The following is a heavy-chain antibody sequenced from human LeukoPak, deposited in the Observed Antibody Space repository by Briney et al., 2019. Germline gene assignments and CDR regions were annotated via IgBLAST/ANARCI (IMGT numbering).Heavy chain of an antibody. J-gene: IGHJ5*02. V-gene: IGHV4-39*07. D-gene: IGHD2-2*01. CDR3: ARDSLRVPAAMPGEYNWFGP. CDR1: GGSISSSSYY. Sequence: PSETLSLTCTVSGGSISSSSYYWGWIRQPPGKGLEWLGSIYYSGSTYYNPSLKSRVTISVDTSKNQFSLKLSSVTAADTAVYYCARDSLRVPAAMPGEYNWFGPWGQGTLVTVSS. CDR2: IYYSGST.